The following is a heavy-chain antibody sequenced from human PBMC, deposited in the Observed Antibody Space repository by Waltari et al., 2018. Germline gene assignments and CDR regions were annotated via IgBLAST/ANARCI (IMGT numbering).Heavy chain of an antibody. CDR3: ARDASSYDFWSGYHAFDI. Sequence: QVQLQESGPGLVKPSQTLSLTCTVSGGSISSGSYYGSWNRQPAGKGLEWIGRIYTSGSTNYNPSLKSRVTISVDTSKNQFSLKLSSVTAADTAVYYCARDASSYDFWSGYHAFDIWGQGTMVTVSS. D-gene: IGHD3-3*01. V-gene: IGHV4-61*02. CDR1: GGSISSGSYY. CDR2: IYTSGST. J-gene: IGHJ3*02.